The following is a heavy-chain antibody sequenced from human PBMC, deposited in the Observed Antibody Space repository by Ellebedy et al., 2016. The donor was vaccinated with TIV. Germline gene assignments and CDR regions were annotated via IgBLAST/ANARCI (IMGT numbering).Heavy chain of an antibody. V-gene: IGHV1-46*01. Sequence: ASVKVSCKASGYTFTNYFMCWVRQAPGQGLEWMGIINPSGGSTRYAQKFQGRVTMTRDTSTSTVYMELSSLRSEDTAVYYCARLSDRGEHWGQGTLVTVSS. CDR3: ARLSDRGEH. CDR1: GYTFTNYF. J-gene: IGHJ1*01. CDR2: INPSGGST. D-gene: IGHD1-14*01.